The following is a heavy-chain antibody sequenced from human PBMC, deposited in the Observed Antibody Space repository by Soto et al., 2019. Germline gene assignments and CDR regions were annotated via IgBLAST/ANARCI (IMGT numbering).Heavy chain of an antibody. Sequence: GGSLRLSCAASGFTFSDYYMSWIRQAPGKGLEWVSYISSSSSYTNYADSVKGRFTISRDNAKNSLYLQMNSLRAEDTAVYYCARGFGYSSSWYGRTPYGMDVWGQGTTVTVSS. V-gene: IGHV3-11*06. CDR3: ARGFGYSSSWYGRTPYGMDV. J-gene: IGHJ6*02. CDR1: GFTFSDYY. CDR2: ISSSSSYT. D-gene: IGHD6-13*01.